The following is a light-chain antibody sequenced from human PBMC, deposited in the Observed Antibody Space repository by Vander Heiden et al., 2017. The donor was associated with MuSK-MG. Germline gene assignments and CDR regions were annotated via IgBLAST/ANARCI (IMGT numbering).Light chain of an antibody. CDR1: QDINIY. CDR2: DAS. V-gene: IGKV1-33*01. Sequence: DIQMTQSPSSLSASVGDRVTITCQASQDINIYVNWFQQKPGKAPKDLIWDASNLQTRVPSRFRGSASPTAFTFTMMSLPPADIATSYSQHYATQPRTFGQGTNLEMK. CDR3: QHYATQPRT. J-gene: IGKJ1*01.